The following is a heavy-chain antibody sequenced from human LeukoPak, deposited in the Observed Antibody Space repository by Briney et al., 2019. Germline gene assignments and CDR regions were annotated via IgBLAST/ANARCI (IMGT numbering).Heavy chain of an antibody. CDR2: ISGSGGST. CDR1: GFTFGDYA. CDR3: AKELKWELALDY. J-gene: IGHJ4*02. Sequence: PGGSLRLSCTASGFTFGDYAMSWVRQAPGKGLEWVSAISGSGGSTYYADSVKGRFTISRDNSKNTLYLQMNSLRAEDTAVYYCAKELKWELALDYWGQGTLVTVSS. V-gene: IGHV3-23*01. D-gene: IGHD1-26*01.